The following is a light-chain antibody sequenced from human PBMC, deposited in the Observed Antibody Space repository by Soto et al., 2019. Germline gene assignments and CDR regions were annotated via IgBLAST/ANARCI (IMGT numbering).Light chain of an antibody. CDR2: GVS. Sequence: QSVLTQPASVSGSPGQSITISCTGTSSDIGYYNYVSWYQQHPGKAPKLMIYGVSNRPSGVSDRFSGSKSGNTASLTISGLQAEDEADYYCNSYRSSVTPVVFGGGTKLTVL. CDR1: SSDIGYYNY. J-gene: IGLJ2*01. CDR3: NSYRSSVTPVV. V-gene: IGLV2-14*01.